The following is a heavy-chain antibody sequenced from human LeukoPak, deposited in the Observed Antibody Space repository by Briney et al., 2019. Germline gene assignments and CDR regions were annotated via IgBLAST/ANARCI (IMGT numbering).Heavy chain of an antibody. D-gene: IGHD6-25*01. CDR1: GGTFSSYA. CDR3: ARDLRGQRRPSTWFDP. Sequence: GASVKVSCKASGGTFSSYAISWVRQAPGQGLEWMGWISAYNGNTNYAQKLQGRVTMTTDTSTSTAYMELRSLRSDDTAVYYCARDLRGQRRPSTWFDPWGQGTLVTVSS. CDR2: ISAYNGNT. V-gene: IGHV1-18*01. J-gene: IGHJ5*02.